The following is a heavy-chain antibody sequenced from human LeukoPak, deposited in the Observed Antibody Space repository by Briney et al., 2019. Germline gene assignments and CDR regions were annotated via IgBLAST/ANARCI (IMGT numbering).Heavy chain of an antibody. CDR3: VKDLMRDRWFGES. Sequence: PGGSLRLSCAASGFPFSYYGFHWVRQAPGKGLEWVAFIRYDGNDKFYAESVKGRFTISRDTSRNTLYLQMNTLRLEDTAVYYCVKDLMRDRWFGESWGQGTLVTVSS. V-gene: IGHV3-30*02. CDR1: GFPFSYYG. CDR2: IRYDGNDK. J-gene: IGHJ5*02. D-gene: IGHD3-10*01.